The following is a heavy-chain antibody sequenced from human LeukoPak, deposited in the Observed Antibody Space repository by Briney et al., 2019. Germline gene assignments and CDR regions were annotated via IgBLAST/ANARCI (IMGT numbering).Heavy chain of an antibody. V-gene: IGHV4-4*07. CDR3: ARVPTASSGWPGWFDP. D-gene: IGHD6-19*01. Sequence: SETLSLTCTVSGGSISSYYWSWIRQPAGKGLEWIGRIYTSGSTNYNPSLKSRVTMSVDTSKNQFSLKLSSVTAADTAVYYCARVPTASSGWPGWFDPWGQGTLVTVSS. J-gene: IGHJ5*02. CDR1: GGSISSYY. CDR2: IYTSGST.